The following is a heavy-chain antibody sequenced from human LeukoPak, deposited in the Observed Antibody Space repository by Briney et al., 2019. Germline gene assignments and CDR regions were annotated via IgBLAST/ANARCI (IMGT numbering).Heavy chain of an antibody. D-gene: IGHD5-12*01. CDR1: GFKFRAFT. V-gene: IGHV3-43*01. CDR2: FSRNGVTT. Sequence: GGSLRLSCVGSGFKFRAFTMHWVRQAPGRGLEWVSLFSRNGVTTFYVESVKGRFTISRDNAKNSLYLEMNTLRAEDTAIYYCARVSLDTGYRPQDHWGQGTLVIVSS. J-gene: IGHJ4*02. CDR3: ARVSLDTGYRPQDH.